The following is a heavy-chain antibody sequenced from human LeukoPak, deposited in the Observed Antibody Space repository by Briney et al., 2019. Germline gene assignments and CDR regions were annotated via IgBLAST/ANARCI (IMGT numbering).Heavy chain of an antibody. CDR1: GCSVSDHH. Sequence: GGSLTLSCAGAGCSVSDHHMYWVRQAPGTGLEWVGRSATTKPNSCTTQYAASVRVRITIARDDSQNSLYLHFSTLKTADAAVYYSVIVVTTGRGWYHFDNWGLGTLVTVSS. V-gene: IGHV3-72*01. CDR2: SATTKPNSCTT. D-gene: IGHD6-19*01. J-gene: IGHJ4*02. CDR3: VIVVTTGRGWYHFDN.